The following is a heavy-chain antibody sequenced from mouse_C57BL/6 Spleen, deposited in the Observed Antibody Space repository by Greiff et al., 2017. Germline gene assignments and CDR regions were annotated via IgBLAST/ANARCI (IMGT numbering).Heavy chain of an antibody. J-gene: IGHJ2*01. Sequence: QVQLKESGAELVRPGTSVKVSCKASGYAFTNYLIEWVKQRPGQGLEWIGVINPGSGGTNYNEKFKGKATLTADKSSSTAYMQLSSLTSEDSAVYFCARSGRDGDFDYWGQGTTLTVSS. CDR1: GYAFTNYL. V-gene: IGHV1-54*01. D-gene: IGHD3-3*01. CDR2: INPGSGGT. CDR3: ARSGRDGDFDY.